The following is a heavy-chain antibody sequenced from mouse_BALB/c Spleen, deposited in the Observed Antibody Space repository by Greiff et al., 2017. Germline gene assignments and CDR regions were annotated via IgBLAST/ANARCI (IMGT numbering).Heavy chain of an antibody. J-gene: IGHJ2*01. Sequence: QVQLKQSGAELAKPGASVKMSCKASGYTFTSYWMHWVKQRPGQGLEWIGYINPSTGYTEYNQKFKDKATLTADKSSSTAYMQLSSLTSEDSAVYYCATRQLGLRTSLYLDYWGQGTTLTVSS. CDR1: GYTFTSYW. V-gene: IGHV1-7*01. D-gene: IGHD3-2*01. CDR2: INPSTGYT. CDR3: ATRQLGLRTSLYLDY.